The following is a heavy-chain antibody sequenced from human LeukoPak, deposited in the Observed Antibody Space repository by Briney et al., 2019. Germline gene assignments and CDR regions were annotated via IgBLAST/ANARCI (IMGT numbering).Heavy chain of an antibody. D-gene: IGHD2-8*02. CDR1: GFSFRNYG. Sequence: PGGSLRLSCAASGFSFRNYGMHWVRQATGKGLEWVSFIWSDGNNRSYADSVKGRFTISRDNSKNMLFLQMDTLRAEDTALYYCAKDPGASVSGFHMDVWGKGTTVIVSS. CDR3: AKDPGASVSGFHMDV. V-gene: IGHV3-30*02. J-gene: IGHJ6*03. CDR2: IWSDGNNR.